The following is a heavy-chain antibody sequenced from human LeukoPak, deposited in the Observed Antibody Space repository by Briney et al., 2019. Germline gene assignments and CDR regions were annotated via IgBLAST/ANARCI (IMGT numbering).Heavy chain of an antibody. D-gene: IGHD3-22*01. CDR1: GGSISSSSSY. CDR3: ARLNYYDSSGYQPRDAFDI. CDR2: TYCSGST. J-gene: IGHJ3*02. V-gene: IGHV4-39*07. Sequence: SETLSLTCTVSGGSISSSSSYWGWIRQPPGKGLEWIGSTYCSGSTYYNPSLKSRVTISVDTSKNRFSLKLSSVTAADTAVYYCARLNYYDSSGYQPRDAFDIWGQGTMVTVSS.